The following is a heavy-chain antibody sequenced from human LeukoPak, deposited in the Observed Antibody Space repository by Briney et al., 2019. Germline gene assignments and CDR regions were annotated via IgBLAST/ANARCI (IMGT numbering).Heavy chain of an antibody. CDR1: GFTFGDYA. Sequence: GGSLRLSCAASGFTFGDYAMHWVRQAPGKGLEWVSLISWYGGSTYYADSVKGRFTISRDNSKNSLYLQLNSRRTEDTALYYRAKDSRSYFDHWGQGTLVTVPS. CDR3: AKDSRSYFDH. CDR2: ISWYGGST. J-gene: IGHJ4*02. V-gene: IGHV3-43*02.